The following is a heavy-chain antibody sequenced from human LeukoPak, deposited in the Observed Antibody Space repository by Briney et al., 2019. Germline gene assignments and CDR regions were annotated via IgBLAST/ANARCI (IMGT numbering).Heavy chain of an antibody. CDR2: IYYSGST. CDR1: GGSISSYY. Sequence: ETLSLPCTVSGGSISSYYWSWIRQPPGKGLEWIGYIYYSGSTNYNPSLKSRVTISVDTSKNQFSLKLSSVTAADTAVYYCARANYYYYYMDVWGKGTTVTVSS. V-gene: IGHV4-59*01. J-gene: IGHJ6*03. CDR3: ARANYYYYYMDV.